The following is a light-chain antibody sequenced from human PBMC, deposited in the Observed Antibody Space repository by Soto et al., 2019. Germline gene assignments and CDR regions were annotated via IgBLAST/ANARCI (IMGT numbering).Light chain of an antibody. CDR1: SRDVGGYDY. Sequence: QSALTQPPSASGSPGQSVTISCSGTSRDVGGYDYVSWYQQHPGKAPKLMIYAVSQRPSGVPDRFSGSKSGNTASLTVSGLQAEDEADYYCSSYAGSDNVVFGGGTKLTVL. CDR3: SSYAGSDNVV. V-gene: IGLV2-8*01. J-gene: IGLJ2*01. CDR2: AVS.